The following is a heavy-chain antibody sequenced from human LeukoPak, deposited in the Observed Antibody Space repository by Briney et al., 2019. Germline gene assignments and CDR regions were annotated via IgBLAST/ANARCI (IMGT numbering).Heavy chain of an antibody. V-gene: IGHV1-46*01. CDR3: ARSVATMPWGFDP. D-gene: IGHD5-12*01. CDR2: INPSGGST. Sequence: ASVKVSCKASGYTFTSYYMHWVRQAPGQGLEWMGIINPSGGSTSYAQRFQGRVTMTRDTSTGTVYMEPSSLRSEDTAVYYCARSVATMPWGFDPWGQGTLVTVSS. J-gene: IGHJ5*02. CDR1: GYTFTSYY.